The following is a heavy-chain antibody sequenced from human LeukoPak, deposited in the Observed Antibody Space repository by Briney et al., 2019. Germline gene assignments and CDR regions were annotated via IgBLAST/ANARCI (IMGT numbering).Heavy chain of an antibody. Sequence: PSETLSLTCAVYGWSFNDYYWNWIRQPPGKGLEWIGEINARGDTNYNPSLKSRVTISVDTSKKQLSLRFTSTIAADTAVYYCVRGQVPAARGYNWFDPWGQGTLVTVSS. V-gene: IGHV4-34*01. CDR3: VRGQVPAARGYNWFDP. D-gene: IGHD2-2*01. J-gene: IGHJ5*02. CDR2: INARGDT. CDR1: GWSFNDYY.